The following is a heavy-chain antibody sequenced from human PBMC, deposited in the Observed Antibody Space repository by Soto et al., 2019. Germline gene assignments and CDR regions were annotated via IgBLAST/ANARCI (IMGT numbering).Heavy chain of an antibody. J-gene: IGHJ2*01. CDR3: ATEKGSGSGWYDRYFDL. Sequence: QVQLVQSGTEVKKPGSSVKVSCQASGGTFNSYTITWVRQAPGQGLEWMGGIIPIFGTTNSAQKFEGRVTITEDESTRTAYMELISLRSEDKAVYYCATEKGSGSGWYDRYFDLWGRGTLVTVSS. D-gene: IGHD6-19*01. CDR2: IIPIFGTT. V-gene: IGHV1-69*01. CDR1: GGTFNSYT.